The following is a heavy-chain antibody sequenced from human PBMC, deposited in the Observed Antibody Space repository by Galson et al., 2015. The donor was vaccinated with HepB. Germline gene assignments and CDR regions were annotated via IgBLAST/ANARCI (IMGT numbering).Heavy chain of an antibody. Sequence: ETLSLTCTVSGGSISSYYWSWIRQPPGKGLEWVGYIYYSGSTNYNPSLKSRVTISVDTSKNQFSLKLSSVTAADTAVYYCARDTGAHFDYWGQGTLVTVSS. CDR1: GGSISSYY. CDR3: ARDTGAHFDY. J-gene: IGHJ4*02. CDR2: IYYSGST. V-gene: IGHV4-59*01. D-gene: IGHD7-27*01.